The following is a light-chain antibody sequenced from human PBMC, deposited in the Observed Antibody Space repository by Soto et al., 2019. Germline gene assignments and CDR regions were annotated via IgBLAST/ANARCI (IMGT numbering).Light chain of an antibody. CDR2: AAS. V-gene: IGKV3-15*01. CDR1: QSVSFN. J-gene: IGKJ2*01. Sequence: EVVMTQSPATLSLSPGERATLSCRASQSVSFNVAWYQQRPGQAPTLLMYAASTRVAGVPARFSGSGSGTEFTLTISSLQSADFAVYFCQQYHNWPPMTSGHGTRLEL. CDR3: QQYHNWPPMT.